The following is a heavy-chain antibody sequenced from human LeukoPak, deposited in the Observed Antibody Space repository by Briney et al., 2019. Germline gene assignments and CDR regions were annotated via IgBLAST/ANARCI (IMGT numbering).Heavy chain of an antibody. Sequence: GGSLRLSWVASGFTFSSYWMSWVRQTPGKGLEWVAHLNQDGSERYYVDSVRGRFTISRESAKNSLYLPMNSLRAEDTAVYYCAKCGSGSNFDYWGQGILVTVSS. J-gene: IGHJ4*02. CDR2: LNQDGSER. V-gene: IGHV3-7*02. CDR1: GFTFSSYW. CDR3: AKCGSGSNFDY. D-gene: IGHD3-10*01.